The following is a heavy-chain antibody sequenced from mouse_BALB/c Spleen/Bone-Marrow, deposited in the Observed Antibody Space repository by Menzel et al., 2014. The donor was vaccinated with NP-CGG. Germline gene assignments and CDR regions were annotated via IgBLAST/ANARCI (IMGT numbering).Heavy chain of an antibody. CDR3: ATGFAY. CDR1: GFTFSNYW. Sequence: EVQLQQSGGGLVQPGRSMKLSCVASGFTFSNYWMNWVRQSPEKGLEWVAEIRLKSHNYATHYAESVKGRFTISRDDSKSSVYLQMNNLRAKDTGIYYCATGFAYWGQGTLVTVSA. V-gene: IGHV6-6*02. CDR2: IRLKSHNYAT. J-gene: IGHJ3*01.